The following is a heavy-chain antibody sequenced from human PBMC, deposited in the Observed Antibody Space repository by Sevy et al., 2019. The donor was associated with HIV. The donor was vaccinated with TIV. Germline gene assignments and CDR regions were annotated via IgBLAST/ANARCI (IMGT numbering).Heavy chain of an antibody. CDR1: GFTFSNAW. Sequence: GGSLRLSCAASGFTFSNAWMSWVRQAPGKGLEWVANIKGDGSEKYYVDSVRGRFTISRDNAKNSLYLQMNSLRGEDTALYYCARDCNSATCLWGLDVWGQGTTVTVSS. CDR2: IKGDGSEK. D-gene: IGHD1-26*01. J-gene: IGHJ6*02. CDR3: ARDCNSATCLWGLDV. V-gene: IGHV3-7*03.